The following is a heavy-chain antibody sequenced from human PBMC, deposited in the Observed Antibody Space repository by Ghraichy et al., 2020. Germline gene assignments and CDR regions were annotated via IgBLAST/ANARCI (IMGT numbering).Heavy chain of an antibody. CDR3: TRGRGYGD. J-gene: IGHJ4*02. V-gene: IGHV3-7*01. D-gene: IGHD5-18*01. CDR2: IKQDGSEK. Sequence: SCAASRFTFSSYWMSWVHQAPGKGLEWVANIKQDGSEKYYVGSVKGRVTISRDNAKNSLYLQMNSLRAEDTAVYYCTRGRGYGDWGQGTLVTVSS. CDR1: RFTFSSYW.